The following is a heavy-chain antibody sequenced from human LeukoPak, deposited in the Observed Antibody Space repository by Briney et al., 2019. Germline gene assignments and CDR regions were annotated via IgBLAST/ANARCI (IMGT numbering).Heavy chain of an antibody. CDR1: GDSIDPYS. D-gene: IGHD5/OR15-5a*01. CDR2: ISHIGTN. Sequence: PSETLSLTCTISGDSIDPYSWSWIRQPPGKGLEWIGYISHIGTNKYNTFLMSRVSMGLDKPNNEFSLSLRSVTATDTALYFCARHQGSAVFNYWGRGVPVIVSS. V-gene: IGHV4-59*08. CDR3: ARHQGSAVFNY. J-gene: IGHJ1*01.